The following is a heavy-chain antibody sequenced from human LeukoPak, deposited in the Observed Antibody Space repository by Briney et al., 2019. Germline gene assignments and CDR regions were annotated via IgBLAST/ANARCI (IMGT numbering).Heavy chain of an antibody. Sequence: HSGGSLRLSCAASGFTFSSYAMHWVRQAPGKGLEWVAVISYDGSNKYYADSVKGRFTISRDNSKNTLYLQMNSLRAEDTAVYYCARDLGKDWGQGTLVTVSS. CDR3: ARDLGKD. V-gene: IGHV3-30*04. J-gene: IGHJ4*02. CDR2: ISYDGSNK. CDR1: GFTFSSYA.